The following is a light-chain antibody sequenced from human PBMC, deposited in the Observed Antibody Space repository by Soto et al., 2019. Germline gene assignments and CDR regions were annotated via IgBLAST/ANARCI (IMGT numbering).Light chain of an antibody. CDR1: QSVSSYY. V-gene: IGKV3-20*01. Sequence: EIVLMQSPGTLSLSPGERATLSCRASQSVSSYYLAWYQQKPGQAPRLLIYGASSRATGIPDRFSGSGSGTDFTLTISRLEPEDFAVYYCQQCGSSPRTFGQGTKVEIK. CDR2: GAS. J-gene: IGKJ1*01. CDR3: QQCGSSPRT.